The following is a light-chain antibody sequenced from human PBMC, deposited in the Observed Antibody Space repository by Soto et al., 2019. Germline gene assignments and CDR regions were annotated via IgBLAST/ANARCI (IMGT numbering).Light chain of an antibody. CDR1: SSDVGGYNY. Sequence: QSALTQPDSVSGSPGQSITISCTGTSSDVGGYNYVSWYQQHPGKAPKLMIYDVSNRPSGFSNRLSGSEACNTASLTIYGLQAEDEADYYFSSYTSSSPLVFSGGTQLTVL. J-gene: IGLJ2*01. CDR2: DVS. CDR3: SSYTSSSPLV. V-gene: IGLV2-14*01.